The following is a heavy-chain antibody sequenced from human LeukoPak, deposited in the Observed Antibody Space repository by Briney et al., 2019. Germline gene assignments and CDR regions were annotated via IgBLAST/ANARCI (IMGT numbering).Heavy chain of an antibody. V-gene: IGHV3-30-3*01. CDR1: GFTFSSYA. J-gene: IGHJ4*02. CDR2: ISYDGSNK. CDR3: ARRVGY. Sequence: GGSLRLSCAASGFTFSSYAMHWVRQAPGKGLEWVAVISYDGSNKYYADSVKGRFTISRDNSKNTLYLQMNSLRAGDTAVYYCARRVGYWGQGTLVTVSS.